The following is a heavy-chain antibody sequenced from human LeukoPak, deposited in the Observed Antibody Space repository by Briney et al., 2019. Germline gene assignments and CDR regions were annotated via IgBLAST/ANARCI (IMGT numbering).Heavy chain of an antibody. CDR1: GFTFSNCA. J-gene: IGHJ4*02. V-gene: IGHV3-23*01. Sequence: GGSLRLSCAASGFTFSNCAMSWVRQAPGKGLEWVSAISDGGDITYYADSVEGRFTISRDNSKNTVALQMNSLRAEDTALCYCVKEVRGKSYGDFWGQGTLVTVSS. CDR2: ISDGGDIT. D-gene: IGHD3-16*01. CDR3: VKEVRGKSYGDF.